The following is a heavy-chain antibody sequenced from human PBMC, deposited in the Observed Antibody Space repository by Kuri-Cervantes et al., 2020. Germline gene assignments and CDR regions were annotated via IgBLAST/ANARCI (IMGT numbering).Heavy chain of an antibody. V-gene: IGHV1-69*13. J-gene: IGHJ4*02. D-gene: IGHD6-13*01. CDR3: ARGRRIAAAGGGTFDY. Sequence: SVKVSCKASGGTFSSYAISWVRQAPGQGLEWMGGIIPILGTANYAQKFQGRVTITADESTSTAYMELSSLRSEDTAVYYCARGRRIAAAGGGTFDYWGQGTLVTVSS. CDR2: IIPILGTA. CDR1: GGTFSSYA.